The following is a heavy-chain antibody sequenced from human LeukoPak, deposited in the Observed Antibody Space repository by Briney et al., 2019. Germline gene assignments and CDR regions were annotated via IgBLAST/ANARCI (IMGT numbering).Heavy chain of an antibody. V-gene: IGHV1-8*03. CDR3: ARASGSGWYTYFDY. D-gene: IGHD6-19*01. CDR1: GYTFTSYD. CDR2: MNPNSGNT. J-gene: IGHJ4*02. Sequence: ASVKVSCKASGYTFTSYDINWVRQATGQGLEWMGWMNPNSGNTGYAQKFQGRVTITRNTSISTAYMELSRLRSDDTAVYYCARASGSGWYTYFDYWGQGTLVTVSS.